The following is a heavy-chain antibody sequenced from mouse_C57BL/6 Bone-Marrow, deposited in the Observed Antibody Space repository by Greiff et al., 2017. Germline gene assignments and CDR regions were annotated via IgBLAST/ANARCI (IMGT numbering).Heavy chain of an antibody. CDR2: INPYNGGT. D-gene: IGHD2-3*01. CDR3: ASDGYYMDY. J-gene: IGHJ2*01. Sequence: VQLQQSGPVLVKPGASVKMSCKASGYTFTDYYMNWVKQSHGKSLEWIGVINPYNGGTSYNQKFKGKATLTVDKSSSTAYMELNSLTSEDSAVYYCASDGYYMDYWGQGTTRTVSS. CDR1: GYTFTDYY. V-gene: IGHV1-19*01.